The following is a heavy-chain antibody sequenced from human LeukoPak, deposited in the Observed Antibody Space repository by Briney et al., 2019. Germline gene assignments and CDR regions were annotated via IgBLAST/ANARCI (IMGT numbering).Heavy chain of an antibody. Sequence: GGSLRLSCGASGFTFSDYSMNWVRQAPGKGLAWVASITSDGGYTYYADSVKGRFTISRDNAQNPLFLQMNSLRAEDTAVYFCATSGGFVLPNAITGNWYMDVWGRGTSVTVSS. CDR1: GFTFSDYS. D-gene: IGHD2-2*01. CDR3: ATSGGFVLPNAITGNWYMDV. J-gene: IGHJ6*03. CDR2: ITSDGGYT. V-gene: IGHV3-21*01.